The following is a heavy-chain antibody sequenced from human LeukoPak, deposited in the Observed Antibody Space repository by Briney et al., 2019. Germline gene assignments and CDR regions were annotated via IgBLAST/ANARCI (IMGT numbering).Heavy chain of an antibody. CDR2: INHSGST. J-gene: IGHJ4*02. V-gene: IGHV4-34*01. CDR1: GGSFSGYY. D-gene: IGHD6-13*01. CDR3: ARGWGYSRDYFDY. Sequence: SETLSLTCAVYGGSFSGYYWSWIRQPPGKGLEWIGEINHSGSTNYNPSLKSRVTISVDTSKNQFSLKLSSVTAADTAVYYCARGWGYSRDYFDYWGQGTLVTVSS.